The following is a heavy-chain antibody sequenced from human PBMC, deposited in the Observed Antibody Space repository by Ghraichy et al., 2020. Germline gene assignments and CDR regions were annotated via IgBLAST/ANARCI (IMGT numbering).Heavy chain of an antibody. CDR1: GFTFSSYW. Sequence: GGSLRLSCAASGFTFSSYWMSWVRQAPGKGLEWVANIKQDGSEKYYVDSVKGRFTISRDNAKNSLYLQMNSLRAEDTAVYYCARGSWGWEHHPPYWFDPWGQGTLVTVSS. CDR3: ARGSWGWEHHPPYWFDP. D-gene: IGHD1-26*01. J-gene: IGHJ5*02. CDR2: IKQDGSEK. V-gene: IGHV3-7*03.